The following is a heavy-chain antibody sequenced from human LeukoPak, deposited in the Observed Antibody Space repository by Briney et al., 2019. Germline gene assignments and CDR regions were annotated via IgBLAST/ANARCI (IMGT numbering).Heavy chain of an antibody. V-gene: IGHV3-30*03. CDR1: GFTFSSYG. Sequence: PGRSLRLSCAASGFTFSSYGMHWVRQAPGKGLEWVAIISYDGSHKYYADSVKGRFTISRDNSKNTLYLQMNSLRAEDTAVYYCARDAGHFDYWGQGTLVTVSS. CDR3: ARDAGHFDY. D-gene: IGHD6-13*01. J-gene: IGHJ4*02. CDR2: ISYDGSHK.